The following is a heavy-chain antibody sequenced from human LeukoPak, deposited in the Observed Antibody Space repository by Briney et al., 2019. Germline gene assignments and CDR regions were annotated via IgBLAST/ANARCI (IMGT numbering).Heavy chain of an antibody. CDR2: TYYRSKWYN. D-gene: IGHD3-22*01. Sequence: SQTLSLTCAISGDSVSSNSAVWNWIRQSPSRGLEWLGRTYYRSKWYNDYAVSLESRITIDPDPSKNQFSLHLNSVTPEDTAVYYCARDSSAYYFHSWGRGTLVTVSS. V-gene: IGHV6-1*01. CDR1: GDSVSSNSAV. CDR3: ARDSSAYYFHS. J-gene: IGHJ4*02.